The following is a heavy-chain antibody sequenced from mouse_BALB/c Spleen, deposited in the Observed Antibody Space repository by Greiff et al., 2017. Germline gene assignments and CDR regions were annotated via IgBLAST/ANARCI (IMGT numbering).Heavy chain of an antibody. CDR3: ARSLTDPWFAY. D-gene: IGHD4-1*01. Sequence: DVKLVESGGGLVQPGGSRKLSCAASGFTFSSFGMHWVRQAPEKGLEWVAYISSGSSTIYYADTVKGRFTISRDNPKNTLCLQMTSLRSEDTAMYYCARSLTDPWFAYWGQGTLVTVSA. V-gene: IGHV5-17*02. CDR2: ISSGSSTI. J-gene: IGHJ3*01. CDR1: GFTFSSFG.